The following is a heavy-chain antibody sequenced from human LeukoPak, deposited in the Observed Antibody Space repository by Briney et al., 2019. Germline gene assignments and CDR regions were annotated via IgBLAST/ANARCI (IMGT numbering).Heavy chain of an antibody. CDR2: IKQDGSEK. J-gene: IGHJ4*02. CDR3: AGGTGFIIKD. Sequence: GGSLRLSCAASGFTFSLYWMNWVRRAPGKGLEWVANIKQDGSEKNYVDSVKGRFTIFRDNAKNSLYLQMNNLRVEDTAMYYCAGGTGFIIKDWGQGTLVTVSS. D-gene: IGHD3-9*01. CDR1: GFTFSLYW. V-gene: IGHV3-7*03.